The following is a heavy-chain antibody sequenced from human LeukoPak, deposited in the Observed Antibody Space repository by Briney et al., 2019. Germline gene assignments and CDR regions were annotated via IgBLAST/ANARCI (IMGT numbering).Heavy chain of an antibody. CDR2: IWSDGSNK. V-gene: IGHV3-33*06. CDR3: AKDSTYYYDSSPDY. CDR1: GFTFSRYG. Sequence: GRSLRLSCAASGFTFSRYGMHWVRQAPGKGLEWAAVIWSDGSNKYYADSVKGRFTISRDNSKNTLYLQMNSLRAEDTAVYYCAKDSTYYYDSSPDYWGQGTLVTVSS. D-gene: IGHD3-22*01. J-gene: IGHJ4*02.